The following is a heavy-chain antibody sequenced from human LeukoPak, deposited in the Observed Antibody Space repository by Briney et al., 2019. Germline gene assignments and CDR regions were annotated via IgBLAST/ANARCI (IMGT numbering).Heavy chain of an antibody. Sequence: ASVKVSRKGSGYTFTSYGMHWVRQAPGQRLEWVGWINAGNGYTKYSQKFQGRVNITRDTSASTAYLELSSLRSEDTAVYYCARSMKDYYGSGSFDFDYWGQGTMVTVSS. V-gene: IGHV1-3*01. CDR1: GYTFTSYG. D-gene: IGHD3-10*01. CDR2: INAGNGYT. J-gene: IGHJ4*02. CDR3: ARSMKDYYGSGSFDFDY.